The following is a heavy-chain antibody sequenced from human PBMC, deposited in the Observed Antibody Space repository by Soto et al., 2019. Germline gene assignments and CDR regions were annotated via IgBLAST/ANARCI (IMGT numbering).Heavy chain of an antibody. CDR2: ISTYTGNT. D-gene: IGHD3-10*01. J-gene: IGHJ6*02. CDR1: GYTFTNYD. CDR3: ARGYYYGSGRPTPGGMDV. V-gene: IGHV1-18*01. Sequence: QVHLVQSGAEVKKPGASVKVSCKASGYTFTNYDINWVRQAPGQGLEWMGWISTYTGNTNYAQKLQGRVTMTTDTSTSKAYMELRSLRSDDTAVYYCARGYYYGSGRPTPGGMDVWGQGTTDSVSS.